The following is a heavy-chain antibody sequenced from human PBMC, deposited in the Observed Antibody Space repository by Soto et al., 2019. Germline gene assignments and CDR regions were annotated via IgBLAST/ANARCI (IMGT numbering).Heavy chain of an antibody. D-gene: IGHD3-3*01. V-gene: IGHV1-18*01. CDR3: ARSFLITIFGVVIIPDYMDV. Sequence: ASVKASSKASGYTFTSYGISWLRQAPGQGLEWMGWISAYNGNTNYAQKLQGRVTMTTDTSTSTAYMELRSLRSDDTAVYYCARSFLITIFGVVIIPDYMDVWGKGTTVTVSS. CDR2: ISAYNGNT. CDR1: GYTFTSYG. J-gene: IGHJ6*03.